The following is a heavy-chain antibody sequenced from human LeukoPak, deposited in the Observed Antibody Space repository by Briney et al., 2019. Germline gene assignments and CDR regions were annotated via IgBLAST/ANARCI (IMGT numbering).Heavy chain of an antibody. CDR1: GYSISSGYY. CDR2: IYHSGST. V-gene: IGHV4-38-2*02. J-gene: IGHJ4*02. CDR3: VRDRLEVFDY. Sequence: SETLSLTCTVSGYSISSGYYWGWIRQPPGKGLEWIGSIYHSGSTYYNPSLKSRVTISVDTSKNQFSLKLSSVTAADTAVYYCVRDRLEVFDYWGQGTQVTVST.